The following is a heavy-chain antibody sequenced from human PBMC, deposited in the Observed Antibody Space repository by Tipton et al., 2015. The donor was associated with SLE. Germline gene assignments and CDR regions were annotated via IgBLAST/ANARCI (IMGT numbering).Heavy chain of an antibody. CDR1: GSSIRSDDY. V-gene: IGHV4-61*08. D-gene: IGHD3-16*01. CDR3: ARGGGSSNFDPPGY. CDR2: IRYSGSA. Sequence: TLSLTCAVSGSSIRSDDYWNWIRQPPGKGLEWLGYIRYSGSADYRPSLKSRVTMSVDTSKNQFSLKLTSVTAADTAVYYCARGGGSSNFDPPGYWGQGTLVTVSS. J-gene: IGHJ4*02.